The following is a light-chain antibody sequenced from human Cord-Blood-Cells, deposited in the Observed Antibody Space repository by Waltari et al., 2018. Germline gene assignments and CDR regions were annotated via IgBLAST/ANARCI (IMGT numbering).Light chain of an antibody. CDR1: SSDVGGYNY. CDR2: DLS. CDR3: SSYTSSSTFGV. V-gene: IGLV2-14*01. Sequence: QSALTQPASVSGSPGQSITISCTGTSSDVGGYNYVSWYQQHPGKAPKLMIYDLSKRPSGVSTRFSGSKSGNTASLTISGLQAEDEADYYCSSYTSSSTFGVFGGGTKLTVL. J-gene: IGLJ2*01.